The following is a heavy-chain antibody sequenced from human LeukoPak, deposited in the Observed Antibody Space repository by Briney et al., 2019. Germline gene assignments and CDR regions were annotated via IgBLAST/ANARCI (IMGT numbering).Heavy chain of an antibody. CDR3: AKPHGSGSYYAFDI. J-gene: IGHJ3*02. D-gene: IGHD3-10*01. V-gene: IGHV3-74*01. Sequence: PGGSLRLPCAASGFTFSSYWMHWVRRAPGKGLVWVSRIDSDGSSTIYADSVKGRFTISRDNSKNTLYLQMNSLRAEDTAVYYCAKPHGSGSYYAFDIWGQGTMVTVSS. CDR2: IDSDGSST. CDR1: GFTFSSYW.